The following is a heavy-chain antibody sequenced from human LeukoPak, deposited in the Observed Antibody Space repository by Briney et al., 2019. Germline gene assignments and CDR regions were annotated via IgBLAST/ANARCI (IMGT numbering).Heavy chain of an antibody. V-gene: IGHV4-59*08. D-gene: IGHD5-18*01. CDR3: ASLVDTAMSY. J-gene: IGHJ4*02. Sequence: SETLSLTCTVSGGSISSYYWSWIRQPPGKGLEWIGYIYYSGSPNYNPSLKSRVTISVDTSKNQFSLKLSSVTAADTAVYYCASLVDTAMSYWGQGTLVTVSS. CDR1: GGSISSYY. CDR2: IYYSGSP.